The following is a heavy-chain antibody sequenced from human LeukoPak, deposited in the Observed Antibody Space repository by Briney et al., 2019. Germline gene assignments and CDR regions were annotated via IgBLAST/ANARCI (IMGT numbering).Heavy chain of an antibody. Sequence: KAGGSLRLFCAASGFTFSSYSVNWVRQAPGEGLECVSSISSRSSYIYYADSVEGRFTLSRDNAKNSLYLQMSGLRAEGTAVYYCARDMVRGVQNWFDPWGQGTLVTVSS. V-gene: IGHV3-21*01. D-gene: IGHD3-10*01. CDR1: GFTFSSYS. CDR3: ARDMVRGVQNWFDP. CDR2: ISSRSSYI. J-gene: IGHJ5*02.